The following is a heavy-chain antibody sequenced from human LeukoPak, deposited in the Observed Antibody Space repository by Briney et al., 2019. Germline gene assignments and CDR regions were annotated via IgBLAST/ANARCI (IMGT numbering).Heavy chain of an antibody. J-gene: IGHJ6*03. V-gene: IGHV3-48*01. CDR2: ISSSSSTI. D-gene: IGHD3-10*02. CDR3: ASVLGYYYMDV. Sequence: GGSLRLSCAASGFTFSSYSMNWVRQAPGKGLEWVSYISSSSSTIYYADSVKGRFTISRDNAKNSLYLQMNSLRAEDTAVYYCASVLGYYYMDVWGKGTTVTVSS. CDR1: GFTFSSYS.